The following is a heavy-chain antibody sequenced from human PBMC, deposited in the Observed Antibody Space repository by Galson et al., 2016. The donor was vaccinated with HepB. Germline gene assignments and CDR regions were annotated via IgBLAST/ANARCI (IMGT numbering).Heavy chain of an antibody. CDR2: ISGSGGST. J-gene: IGHJ6*02. D-gene: IGHD1-1*01. CDR1: GFTFSSYA. CDR3: ARSYGIRAGTTVYGMDV. Sequence: SLRLSCAASGFTFSSYAMSWVRQAPGKGLEWVSTISGSGGSTYYADSVKGRFTISRDNAKKSLYLQMNSLRAEDTAVYYCARSYGIRAGTTVYGMDVWGQGTTVTVSS. V-gene: IGHV3-23*01.